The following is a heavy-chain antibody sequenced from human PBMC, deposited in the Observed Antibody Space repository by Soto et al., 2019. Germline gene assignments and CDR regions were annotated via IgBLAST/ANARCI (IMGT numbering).Heavy chain of an antibody. CDR2: IFYTGST. V-gene: IGHV4-30-4*01. CDR3: ARVKATLYRHYYFDY. Sequence: SETLSLTCSVSGGTINSGDYFWSWIRQPPGKGLEWIGSIFYTGSTYYSPSLKSRASMSMDTSKSLFSLRLRSLTAADTAVYFCARVKATLYRHYYFDYWGQGTPVTVSS. J-gene: IGHJ4*02. CDR1: GGTINSGDYF. D-gene: IGHD5-12*01.